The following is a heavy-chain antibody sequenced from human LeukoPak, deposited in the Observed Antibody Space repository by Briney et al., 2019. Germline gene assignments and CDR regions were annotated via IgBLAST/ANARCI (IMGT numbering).Heavy chain of an antibody. V-gene: IGHV5-51*01. CDR3: ARSNDIVVVPAAIGYWFDP. Sequence: GESLKISCKGSGYSFTSCWIGWVRQMPGKGLEWMGIIYPGDSDTRYSPSFQGQVTISADKSISTAYLQWSSLKASDTAMYYCARSNDIVVVPAAIGYWFDPWGQGTLVTVSS. J-gene: IGHJ5*02. CDR2: IYPGDSDT. CDR1: GYSFTSCW. D-gene: IGHD2-2*01.